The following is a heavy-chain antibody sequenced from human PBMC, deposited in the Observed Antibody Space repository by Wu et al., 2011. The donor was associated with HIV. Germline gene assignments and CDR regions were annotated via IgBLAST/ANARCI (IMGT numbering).Heavy chain of an antibody. Sequence: KGLEWVSYITDSGTKYYADSVKGRFTISRDNTKNSLYLQMNSLRAEDTAIYYCARRYDFWSPFDPWGQGTLVTVSS. D-gene: IGHD3/OR15-3a*01. V-gene: IGHV3-11*04. CDR2: ITDSGTK. CDR3: ARRYDFWSPFDP. J-gene: IGHJ5*02.